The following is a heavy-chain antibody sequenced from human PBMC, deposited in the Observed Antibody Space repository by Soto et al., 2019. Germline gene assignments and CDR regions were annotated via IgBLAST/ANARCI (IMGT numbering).Heavy chain of an antibody. J-gene: IGHJ6*02. Sequence: GGSLRLSCAASGFTFSSYGMHWVRQAPGKGLEWVAVISYDGSNKYYADSVKGRFIISRDNSKNTLFLQMNNLRVEDTAMYYCARDPGYRNGMDVWGQGTTVTAP. D-gene: IGHD5-18*01. V-gene: IGHV3-30*03. CDR3: ARDPGYRNGMDV. CDR1: GFTFSSYG. CDR2: ISYDGSNK.